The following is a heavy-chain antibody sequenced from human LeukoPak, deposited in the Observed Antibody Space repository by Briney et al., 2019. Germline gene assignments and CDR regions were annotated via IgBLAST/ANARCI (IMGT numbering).Heavy chain of an antibody. D-gene: IGHD6-19*01. CDR2: ISGSGGST. J-gene: IGHJ4*02. CDR1: GFTFSSYA. V-gene: IGHV3-23*01. CDR3: GKLGSQWLVRGYFDY. Sequence: GGSLRLSCAASGFTFSSYAMSWVRQAPGKGLEWVSAISGSGGSTYYADSVKGRFTISRDNSKNTLYLQMNSLRAEDTAVYYCGKLGSQWLVRGYFDYWGQGTLVTVSS.